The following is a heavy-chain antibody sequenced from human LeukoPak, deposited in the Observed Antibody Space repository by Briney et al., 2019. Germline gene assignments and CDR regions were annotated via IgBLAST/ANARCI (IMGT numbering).Heavy chain of an antibody. Sequence: GGSLRLSRAASGFTFSSYDMDWVRQAPGKGLEWVSAISGSGGSTYYADSVKGRFTISRDNSKNTLYLQMNSLRAEDTAVYYCAKDAEQWLSYWGQGTLVTVSS. CDR3: AKDAEQWLSY. CDR1: GFTFSSYD. D-gene: IGHD6-19*01. V-gene: IGHV3-23*01. CDR2: ISGSGGST. J-gene: IGHJ4*02.